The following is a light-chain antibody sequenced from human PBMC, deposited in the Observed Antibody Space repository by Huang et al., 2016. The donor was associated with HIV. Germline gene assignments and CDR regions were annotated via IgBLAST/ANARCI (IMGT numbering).Light chain of an antibody. CDR1: QSVYSSSTSKDY. J-gene: IGKJ1*01. CDR2: WAS. Sequence: DIIMTQSPDSLAVSLGERATLNCRSSQSVYSSSTSKDYRAWFQQKPGQPPRLLLFWASTREAGVPDRCSGSGSGTHFTLTIANLEAEDAAIYYCQQYYSSPQTFGQGTRVEVK. CDR3: QQYYSSPQT. V-gene: IGKV4-1*01.